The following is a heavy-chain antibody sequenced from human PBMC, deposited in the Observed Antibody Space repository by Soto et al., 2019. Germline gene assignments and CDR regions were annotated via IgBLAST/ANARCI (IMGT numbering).Heavy chain of an antibody. Sequence: ASVKVSCKASGYTFTSYYMHWVRQAPGQGLEWMGIINPSGGSTSYAQKFQGRVTMTRDTSTSTVYMELSSLRSADTAVYYCARDQGITTFGVYSMYYYGMDVWGQGTTVTVSS. V-gene: IGHV1-46*03. CDR3: ARDQGITTFGVYSMYYYGMDV. CDR1: GYTFTSYY. J-gene: IGHJ6*02. CDR2: INPSGGST. D-gene: IGHD3-3*01.